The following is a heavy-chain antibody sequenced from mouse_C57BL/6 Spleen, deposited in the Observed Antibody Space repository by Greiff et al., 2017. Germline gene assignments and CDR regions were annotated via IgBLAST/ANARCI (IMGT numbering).Heavy chain of an antibody. Sequence: EVQLQESGPGLVKPSQSLSLTCSVTGYSITSGYYWNWIRQFPGNKLEWMGYISYDGSNNYNPSLKNRISITRDTSKNQFFLKLNSVTTEDTATYYCARSSGYLENAMDYWGQGTSVTVSS. V-gene: IGHV3-6*01. D-gene: IGHD3-2*02. CDR1: GYSITSGYY. CDR3: ARSSGYLENAMDY. J-gene: IGHJ4*01. CDR2: ISYDGSN.